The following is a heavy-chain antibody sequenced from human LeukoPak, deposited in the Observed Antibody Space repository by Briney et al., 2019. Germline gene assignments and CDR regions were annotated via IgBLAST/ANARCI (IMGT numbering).Heavy chain of an antibody. CDR2: ISSSGSTI. CDR3: ARLGAYSSGWLTPHPYYYYYYMDV. V-gene: IGHV3-11*01. Sequence: PGGSLRLSCAASGLTFSDYYMSWIRQAPGKGLEWVSYISSSGSTIYYADSVKGRFTISRDNAKNSLYLQMNSLRAEDTAVYYCARLGAYSSGWLTPHPYYYYYYMDVWGKGTTVTVSS. D-gene: IGHD6-19*01. J-gene: IGHJ6*03. CDR1: GLTFSDYY.